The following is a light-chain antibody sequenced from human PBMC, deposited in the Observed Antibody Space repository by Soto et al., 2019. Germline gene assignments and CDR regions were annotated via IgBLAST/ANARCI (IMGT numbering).Light chain of an antibody. CDR3: SSYAGSDNLV. Sequence: QSVLTQPPSASGSPGQSVTISCTGTSSDVVAYNFVSWYQQHPGKAPKLMIYGVIKRLSGVPDRFSGSKSGNTASLTVSGLQAEDEADYYCSSYAGSDNLVFGGGTKLTVL. CDR2: GVI. J-gene: IGLJ2*01. V-gene: IGLV2-8*01. CDR1: SSDVVAYNF.